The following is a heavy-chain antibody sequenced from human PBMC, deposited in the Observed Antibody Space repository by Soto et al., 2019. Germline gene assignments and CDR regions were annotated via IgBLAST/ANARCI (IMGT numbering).Heavy chain of an antibody. Sequence: SQTLSLTCPIAGDSVSGNSPACNWIRQSPSSGLEWLGRTYYRSKWYNDYAVSVKSRITINPDTSKNQFSLQLNSVTPEDTAVYYSARDPSSSSYYYGMDVWGQGTTVTVSS. V-gene: IGHV6-1*01. CDR3: ARDPSSSSYYYGMDV. D-gene: IGHD6-6*01. J-gene: IGHJ6*02. CDR1: GDSVSGNSPA. CDR2: TYYRSKWYN.